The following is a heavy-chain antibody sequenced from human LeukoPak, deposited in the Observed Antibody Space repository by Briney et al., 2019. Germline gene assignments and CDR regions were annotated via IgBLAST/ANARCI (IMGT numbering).Heavy chain of an antibody. D-gene: IGHD3-22*01. Sequence: ASVKVSCKASGYIFTSFVLHWVRQAPGQGLEWMGWINTNTGNPTYAQGFTGRFVFSLDTSVSTAYLQISSLKADDTAMYYCARGDYETHGYQTRWGQGTLVTVSS. J-gene: IGHJ4*02. CDR2: INTNTGNP. CDR1: GYIFTSFV. V-gene: IGHV7-4-1*02. CDR3: ARGDYETHGYQTR.